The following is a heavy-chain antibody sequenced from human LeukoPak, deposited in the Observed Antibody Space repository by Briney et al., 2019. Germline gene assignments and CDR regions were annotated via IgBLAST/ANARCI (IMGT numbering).Heavy chain of an antibody. CDR3: ARYCSGGSCYYYGMDV. J-gene: IGHJ6*02. Sequence: SQTLSLTCTVSGGSISSGGYYWSWIRQHPGKGLEWIGYIYYSGSTYYNPSLKSRVTISVDTSKNQFSLKLSSVTAADTAVYYCARYCSGGSCYYYGMDVWGQGTTVTVSS. CDR2: IYYSGST. CDR1: GGSISSGGYY. D-gene: IGHD2-15*01. V-gene: IGHV4-31*03.